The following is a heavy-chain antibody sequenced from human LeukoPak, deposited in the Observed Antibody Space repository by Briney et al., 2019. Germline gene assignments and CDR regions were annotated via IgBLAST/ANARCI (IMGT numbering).Heavy chain of an antibody. CDR2: ISGSGGST. Sequence: GGSLRLSCAASGFTFSSYAMSWVRQAPGKGLEWVSAISGSGGSTYYADSVKGRFTISRDNSKNTVYLQMNSLRADDTAVYYCASIQKGDSSGYSDYWGQGTLVTVSS. D-gene: IGHD3-22*01. CDR1: GFTFSSYA. V-gene: IGHV3-23*01. CDR3: ASIQKGDSSGYSDY. J-gene: IGHJ4*02.